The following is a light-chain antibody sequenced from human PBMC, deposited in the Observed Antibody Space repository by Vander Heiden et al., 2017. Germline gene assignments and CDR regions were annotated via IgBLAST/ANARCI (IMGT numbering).Light chain of an antibody. CDR1: SRAVGSYNY. CDR2: DVT. CDR3: TSETTSNNPFV. Sequence: TIPCTGTSRAVGSYNYVSWYQQHPGKAPKLIIYDVTNRPSGVSNRFSGSKSGNTASMTIAGLQAEDEADYYCTSETTSNNPFVLGGGTKLTVL. J-gene: IGLJ3*02. V-gene: IGLV2-14*04.